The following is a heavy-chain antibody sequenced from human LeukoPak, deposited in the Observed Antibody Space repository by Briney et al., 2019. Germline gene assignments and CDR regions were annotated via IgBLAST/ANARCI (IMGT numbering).Heavy chain of an antibody. CDR3: ARHGPLYDIWSAQFYFDY. CDR1: GGSISSYY. Sequence: SETLSLTCTVSGGSISSYYWSWIRQPPGKGLEWIGYIYYSGSTNYNPSLKSRVTISVDTSKNQFSLRLSSVTAADTAVYYCARHGPLYDIWSAQFYFDYWGQGTLVTVSS. J-gene: IGHJ4*02. CDR2: IYYSGST. D-gene: IGHD3-3*01. V-gene: IGHV4-59*08.